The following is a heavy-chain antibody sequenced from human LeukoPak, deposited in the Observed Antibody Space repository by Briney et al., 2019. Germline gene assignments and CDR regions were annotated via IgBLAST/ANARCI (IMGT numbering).Heavy chain of an antibody. CDR3: AKGAVASGSRNPLVHP. CDR2: IYTSGST. Sequence: SETLSLTCTVSGGSISSGSYYWSWIRQPAGKGLEWIGRIYTSGSTNYNPSLKSRVTISVDTSKNQFSLKLSSVTAADTAVYYCAKGAVASGSRNPLVHPWGQGTLVACSS. V-gene: IGHV4-61*02. CDR1: GGSISSGSYY. J-gene: IGHJ5*02. D-gene: IGHD3-10*01.